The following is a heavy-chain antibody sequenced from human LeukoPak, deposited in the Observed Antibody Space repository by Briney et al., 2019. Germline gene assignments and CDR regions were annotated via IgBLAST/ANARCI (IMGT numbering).Heavy chain of an antibody. CDR2: MNPNSGNT. Sequence: ASVKVSCKASGYTFTSYYMHWVRQATGQGLEWMGWMNPNSGNTGYAQKFQGRVTITRNTSISTAYMELRSLRSDDTAVYYCARVLQVGAYTYYYYMDVWGKGTTVTISS. V-gene: IGHV1-8*01. D-gene: IGHD1-26*01. J-gene: IGHJ6*03. CDR1: GYTFTSYY. CDR3: ARVLQVGAYTYYYYMDV.